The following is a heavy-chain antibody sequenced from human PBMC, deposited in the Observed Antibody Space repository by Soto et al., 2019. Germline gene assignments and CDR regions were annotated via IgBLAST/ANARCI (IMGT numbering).Heavy chain of an antibody. Sequence: SETLSLTCTVCGGSISSRSYYCCWLRQPPGKGLEWIGTIYYSGSTYYNPSLKSRVTISVDTSKTQFSLKLSSVTAADTAVYYCARHMGRAYYYGMDVWGQGTTVT. CDR3: ARHMGRAYYYGMDV. CDR1: GGSISSRSYY. J-gene: IGHJ6*02. CDR2: IYYSGST. D-gene: IGHD1-26*01. V-gene: IGHV4-39*01.